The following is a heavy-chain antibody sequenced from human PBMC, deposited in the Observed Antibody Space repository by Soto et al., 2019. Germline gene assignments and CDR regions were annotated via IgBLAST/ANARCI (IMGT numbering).Heavy chain of an antibody. CDR3: TRDLTYYDILTGYYSYGMDV. V-gene: IGHV3-49*03. CDR2: IRSKAYGGTT. Sequence: PVGSLRLSCTASGFTFGDYAMSWFRQAPGKGLEWVGFIRSKAYGGTTEYAASVKGRFTISRDDSKSIAYLQMNSLKTEDTAVYYCTRDLTYYDILTGYYSYGMDVWGQGTTVTVSS. J-gene: IGHJ6*02. CDR1: GFTFGDYA. D-gene: IGHD3-9*01.